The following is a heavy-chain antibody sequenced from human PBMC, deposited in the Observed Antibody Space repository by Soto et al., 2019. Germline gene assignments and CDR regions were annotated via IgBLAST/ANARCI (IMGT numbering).Heavy chain of an antibody. CDR3: AKGPLNWGMMDFDY. CDR2: ISYDGSNK. V-gene: IGHV3-30*18. Sequence: QVQLVESGGGVVQPGRSLRLSCAASGFTFSSYGMHWVRQAPGKGLEWVAVISYDGSNKYYADSVKGRFTISRDNSKNPLYLQINSLRAEDTAVYYCAKGPLNWGMMDFDYWGQGTLVTVSS. CDR1: GFTFSSYG. D-gene: IGHD7-27*01. J-gene: IGHJ4*02.